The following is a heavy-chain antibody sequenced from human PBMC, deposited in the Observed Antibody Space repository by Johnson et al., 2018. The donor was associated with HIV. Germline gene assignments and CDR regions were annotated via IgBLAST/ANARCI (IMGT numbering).Heavy chain of an antibody. CDR2: IYKGGSV. CDR1: GFNVSSNY. D-gene: IGHD3-16*01. V-gene: IGHV3-66*01. J-gene: IGHJ3*02. CDR3: AREWGEGAFDI. Sequence: VQLVESGGGLVQPGGSLRLSCVVSGFNVSSNYMSWVRQAPGKGLEWVSVIYKGGSVYYVDSVKGRFIISRDNSKNTVFLHMNSLRAEDTAVYYCAREWGEGAFDIWGQGTKVTVSS.